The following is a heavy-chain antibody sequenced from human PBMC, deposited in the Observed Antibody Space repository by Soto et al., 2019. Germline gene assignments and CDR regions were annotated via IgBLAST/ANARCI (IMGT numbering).Heavy chain of an antibody. CDR2: INHSGST. D-gene: IGHD3-3*01. CDR1: GGSFSGYY. J-gene: IGHJ6*02. Sequence: SETLSLTCAVYGGSFSGYYWSWIRQPPGKGLEWIGEINHSGSTNYNPSLKSRVTISVDTSKNQFSLKLSSVTAADTAVYYCARGPPYYDFWSGYYPSRTYYYYGMDVWGQGTTVTVSS. CDR3: ARGPPYYDFWSGYYPSRTYYYYGMDV. V-gene: IGHV4-34*01.